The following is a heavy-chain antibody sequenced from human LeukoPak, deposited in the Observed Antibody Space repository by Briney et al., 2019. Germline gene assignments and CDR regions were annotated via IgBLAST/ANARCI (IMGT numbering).Heavy chain of an antibody. Sequence: GGSLRLSCATSGFTFSSYAMSWVRQAPGKGLEWVSAISGSGGSTYYADSVKGRFTISRDNSKNTLYLQMNSLRAEDTAVYYCAKDCSDYYDSSGYSFSLCYWGQGTLVTVSS. D-gene: IGHD3-22*01. CDR3: AKDCSDYYDSSGYSFSLCY. V-gene: IGHV3-23*01. CDR2: ISGSGGST. CDR1: GFTFSSYA. J-gene: IGHJ4*02.